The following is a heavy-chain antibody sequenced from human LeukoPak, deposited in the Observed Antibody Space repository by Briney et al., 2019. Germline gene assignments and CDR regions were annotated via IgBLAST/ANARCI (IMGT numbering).Heavy chain of an antibody. CDR1: GYFISTGHY. CDR2: IYHSGSS. D-gene: IGHD4-11*01. V-gene: IGHV4-38-2*01. CDR3: ARLYSDYVGGAFDY. Sequence: SETLSLTCAVSGYFISTGHYWGWVRQPPGKGLEWIGRIYHSGSSYYTPSLKSRVTMSVDTSKNQFSLKLSSVTAADTAVYFCARLYSDYVGGAFDYWGQGTLVTVSS. J-gene: IGHJ4*02.